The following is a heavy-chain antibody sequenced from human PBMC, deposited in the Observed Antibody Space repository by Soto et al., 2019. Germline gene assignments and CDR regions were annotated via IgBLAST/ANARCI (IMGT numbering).Heavy chain of an antibody. J-gene: IGHJ5*02. CDR2: IYHSGSF. CDR1: GGSISSGGSY. V-gene: IGHV4-31*03. Sequence: SETLSLTCTVSGGSISSGGSYWNWIRQRPGKGLEWIGYIYHSGSFYYTPSLKGRAIISADTSKNQFSLKLSSVTAADTAVYYCARERMVRGVRWFDPWGQGTLVTVSS. CDR3: ARERMVRGVRWFDP. D-gene: IGHD3-10*01.